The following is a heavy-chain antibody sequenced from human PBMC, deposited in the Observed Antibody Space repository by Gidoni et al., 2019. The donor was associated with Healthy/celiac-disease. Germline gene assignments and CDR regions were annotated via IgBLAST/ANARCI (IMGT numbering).Heavy chain of an antibody. V-gene: IGHV1-18*01. D-gene: IGHD3-9*01. Sequence: QLQLFLSGAEVKKPGASVQVSCKASGYTFPSYGISWVRQAPGQGLEWMGWISAYNGNTNYAQKLQGRVTMTTDTSTSTAYMELRSLRSDDTAVYYCARESHYYDILTGYWVYYYYGMDVWGQGTTVTVSS. J-gene: IGHJ6*02. CDR2: ISAYNGNT. CDR1: GYTFPSYG. CDR3: ARESHYYDILTGYWVYYYYGMDV.